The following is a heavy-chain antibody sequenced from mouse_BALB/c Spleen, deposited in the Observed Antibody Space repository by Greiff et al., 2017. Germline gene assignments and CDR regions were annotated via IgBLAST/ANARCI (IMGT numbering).Heavy chain of an antibody. J-gene: IGHJ3*01. D-gene: IGHD4-1*01. Sequence: EVKLQESGPGLVKPSQSLSLTCTVTGYSITSDYAWNWIRQFPGNKLEWMGYISYSGSTSYNPSLKSRISITRDTSKNQFFLQLNSVTTEDTATYYCARAKLGQGWFAYWGQGTLVTVSA. CDR1: GYSITSDYA. CDR2: ISYSGST. V-gene: IGHV3-2*02. CDR3: ARAKLGQGWFAY.